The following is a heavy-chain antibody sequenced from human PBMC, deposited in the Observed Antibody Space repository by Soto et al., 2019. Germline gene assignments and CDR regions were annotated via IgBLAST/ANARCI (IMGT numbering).Heavy chain of an antibody. CDR1: GFTFRSYS. J-gene: IGHJ6*02. V-gene: IGHV3-21*01. Sequence: RLSCAASGFTFRSYSMNWVRQAPGNGREWVSSISSSSSYIYYADSVKGRFTISRDNAKNSLYLQMNSLRAEDTAVYYCARDSGIVGATNPYYYYGMDVWGQGTTVTVSS. CDR3: ARDSGIVGATNPYYYYGMDV. CDR2: ISSSSSYI. D-gene: IGHD1-26*01.